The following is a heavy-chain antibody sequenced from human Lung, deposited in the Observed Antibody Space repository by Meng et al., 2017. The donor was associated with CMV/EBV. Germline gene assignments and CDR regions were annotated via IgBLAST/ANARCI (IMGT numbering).Heavy chain of an antibody. CDR2: VYHMGNT. CDR3: AKGGGGWFGP. Sequence: SETLSLTCTVSGASMSSDYWSWIRQSPGKGLEWVASVYHMGNTNYNPSLKSRATISLDTSKSQFSLKLISVTGADTAIYYCAKGGGGWFGPWGQGSLVTVSS. J-gene: IGHJ5*02. D-gene: IGHD3-16*01. V-gene: IGHV4-59*12. CDR1: GASMSSDY.